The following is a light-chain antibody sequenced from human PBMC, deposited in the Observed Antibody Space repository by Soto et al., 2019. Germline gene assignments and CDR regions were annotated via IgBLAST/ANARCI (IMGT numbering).Light chain of an antibody. Sequence: ETVMTQSPTTLSVSPGKRVSLSCRSGQSLTRNLAWYQHKPGQSPRLLIYGASARATGFPDRFSGGGSGAEYTLTIISLQSEDFAVYYCQQYDKSRRTLSQGTKVDIK. CDR2: GAS. CDR1: QSLTRN. CDR3: QQYDKSRRT. J-gene: IGKJ1*01. V-gene: IGKV3-15*01.